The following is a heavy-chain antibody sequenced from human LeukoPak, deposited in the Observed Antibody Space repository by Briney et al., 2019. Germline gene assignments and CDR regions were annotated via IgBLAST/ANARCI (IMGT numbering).Heavy chain of an antibody. D-gene: IGHD3-10*01. CDR1: GGSISSSSYY. V-gene: IGHV4-39*01. CDR2: IYYSGST. CDR3: ARAMGIITMVRGVIPFSY. J-gene: IGHJ4*02. Sequence: SETLSLTCTVSGGSISSSSYYWGWIRQPPGKGLEWIGSIYYSGSTYYNPSLKSRVTISVDTSKNQFSLKLSSVTAADTAVYYCARAMGIITMVRGVIPFSYWGQGTLVTVSP.